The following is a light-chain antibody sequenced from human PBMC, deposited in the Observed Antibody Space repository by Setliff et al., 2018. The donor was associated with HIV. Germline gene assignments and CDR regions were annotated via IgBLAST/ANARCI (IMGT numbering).Light chain of an antibody. V-gene: IGLV2-11*01. CDR2: DVS. Sequence: QSALTQPRSVSGSPGQSVTISCTGTSSDVGGYNYVSWYQQHPGKAPKLMIYDVSERPSGVPDRFSGSKSANTASLTISGLQAEDEADYYCCSYAGSYTFDVFGTGTKGTVL. J-gene: IGLJ1*01. CDR3: CSYAGSYTFDV. CDR1: SSDVGGYNY.